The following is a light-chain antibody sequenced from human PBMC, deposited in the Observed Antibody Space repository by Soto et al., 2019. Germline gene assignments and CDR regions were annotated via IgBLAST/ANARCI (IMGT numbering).Light chain of an antibody. J-gene: IGLJ2*01. Sequence: QSVLTQPASVSGSPGQSFTISCTGTSSDVGGYNYVSWYQQHPGKAPKLMIYDVSNRPSGVSNRFSGSKSGNTASLTISGLQAEDEADYYCSSYTSSSTLAVFGGGTKLTGL. CDR1: SSDVGGYNY. CDR3: SSYTSSSTLAV. CDR2: DVS. V-gene: IGLV2-14*01.